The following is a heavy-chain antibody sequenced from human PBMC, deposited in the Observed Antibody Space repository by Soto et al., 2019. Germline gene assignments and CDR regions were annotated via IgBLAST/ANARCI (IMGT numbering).Heavy chain of an antibody. CDR1: GGTFSSYA. CDR3: ASFDYDSSGQRPYEEKYYYGMDV. V-gene: IGHV1-69*13. J-gene: IGHJ6*02. Sequence: GASVXVSCKASGGTFSSYAISWVRQAPGQGLEWMGGIIPIFGTANYAQKFQGRVTITADESTSTAYMELSSLRSEDTAVYYCASFDYDSSGQRPYEEKYYYGMDVWGQGTTVTVSS. D-gene: IGHD3-22*01. CDR2: IIPIFGTA.